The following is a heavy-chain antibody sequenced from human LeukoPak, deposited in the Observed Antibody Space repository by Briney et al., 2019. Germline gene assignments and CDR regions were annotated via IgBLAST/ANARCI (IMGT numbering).Heavy chain of an antibody. CDR2: IIPIFGTA. J-gene: IGHJ6*03. CDR1: GGTFTSYA. D-gene: IGHD3-3*01. CDR3: ASDYDFWSGYQYYYMDV. Sequence: ASVKVSCKSSGGTFTSYAISWVRQAPGQGREGRGGIIPIFGTANNAQKFQGGFTITTDQSTSTAYLELSSLRSEDTAVYYCASDYDFWSGYQYYYMDVWGKGTTVTVSS. V-gene: IGHV1-69*05.